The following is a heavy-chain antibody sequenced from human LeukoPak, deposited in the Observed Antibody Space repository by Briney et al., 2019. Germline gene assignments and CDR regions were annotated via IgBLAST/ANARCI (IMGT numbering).Heavy chain of an antibody. CDR3: ARGPYYYGSGSPLLDY. CDR1: GGSISSYY. CDR2: IYTSGST. D-gene: IGHD3-10*01. J-gene: IGHJ4*02. V-gene: IGHV4-4*07. Sequence: SETLSLTCTVSGGSISSYYWSWIRQPAGKGLEWSGRIYTSGSTNYNPSLKSRVTISVDTSKNQFSLKLSSVTAADTAVYYCARGPYYYGSGSPLLDYWGQGTLVTVSS.